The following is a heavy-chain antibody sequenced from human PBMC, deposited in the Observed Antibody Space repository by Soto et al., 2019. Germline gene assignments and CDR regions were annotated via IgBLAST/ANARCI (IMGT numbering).Heavy chain of an antibody. Sequence: QITLKESGPTLVKPTQTLTLTCTFSGCSLSTSGVGVGWIRQPPGKALEWLALIYWDDDKRYSPSLKSRLTINKDTYKNQVVLTMTNMDPVDTATYYCAHSLLFTLTGSIDYWGQGTLVTVSS. CDR3: AHSLLFTLTGSIDY. J-gene: IGHJ4*02. V-gene: IGHV2-5*02. CDR1: GCSLSTSGVG. CDR2: IYWDDDK. D-gene: IGHD3-9*01.